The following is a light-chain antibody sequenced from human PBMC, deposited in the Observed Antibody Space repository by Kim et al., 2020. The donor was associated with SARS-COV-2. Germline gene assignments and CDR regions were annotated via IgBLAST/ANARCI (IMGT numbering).Light chain of an antibody. Sequence: PGERGALSCSASQSVSSNFAWYQQQPRQAPRPLIYGAATRANGVAARFSGSGSGRAFTLPISSLQSADFAVYYCQQYNNWPPITFGQGTRLEIK. V-gene: IGKV3-15*01. CDR3: QQYNNWPPIT. CDR2: GAA. J-gene: IGKJ5*01. CDR1: QSVSSN.